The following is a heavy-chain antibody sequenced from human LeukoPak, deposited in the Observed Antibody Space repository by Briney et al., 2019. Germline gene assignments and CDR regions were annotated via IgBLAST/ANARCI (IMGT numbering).Heavy chain of an antibody. CDR3: ARTKKRVIEGGGFDY. Sequence: TLSLTCTVSGGSISSGSYYWSWIRQPAGKGLEWIGRIYTSGSTNYNPSLKSRVTISVDTSKNQFSLKLSSVTAADTAVYYCARTKKRVIEGGGFDYWGQGTLVTVSS. V-gene: IGHV4-61*02. CDR1: GGSISSGSYY. D-gene: IGHD2-15*01. CDR2: IYTSGST. J-gene: IGHJ4*02.